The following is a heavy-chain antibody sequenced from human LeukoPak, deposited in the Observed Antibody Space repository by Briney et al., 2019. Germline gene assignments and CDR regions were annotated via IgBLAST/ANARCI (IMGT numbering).Heavy chain of an antibody. Sequence: RSGGSLRLSCAASGFTFSSYAMSWVRQAPGKGLEWVSAISGSGGSTYYADSVTGRFTNSRDNSKDTLYLQMNSLRAEDTAVYYCAKVMKGSERLTMVRGVIIKTAGLYYMDVWGKGTTVTVSS. CDR2: ISGSGGST. J-gene: IGHJ6*03. V-gene: IGHV3-23*01. CDR1: GFTFSSYA. D-gene: IGHD3-10*01. CDR3: AKVMKGSERLTMVRGVIIKTAGLYYMDV.